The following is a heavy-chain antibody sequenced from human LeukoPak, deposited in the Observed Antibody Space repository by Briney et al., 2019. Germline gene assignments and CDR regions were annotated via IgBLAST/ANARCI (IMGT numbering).Heavy chain of an antibody. J-gene: IGHJ4*02. CDR3: ARQTGSGLFTLP. V-gene: IGHV4-38-2*02. CDR1: GYSISSGYY. CDR2: ISYSGNT. D-gene: IGHD3/OR15-3a*01. Sequence: SETLSLTCTVSGYSISSGYYWGWIRQPPGKGLEWIGSISYSGNTYYNPSLKSRVTISIDSSKNQFSLMLSSVTAADTAVYYCARQTGSGLFTLPGGQGTLVTVSS.